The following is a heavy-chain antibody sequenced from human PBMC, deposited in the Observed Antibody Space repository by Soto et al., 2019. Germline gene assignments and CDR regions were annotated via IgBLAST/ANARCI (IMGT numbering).Heavy chain of an antibody. J-gene: IGHJ6*02. Sequence: RGESLKISCKGSGYSFTSYWITWVRQMPGKGLEWMGSIGPADSYASYSPSFQGHVTISADKSISAAYLQWSSLKASDTAMYYCARSYSSDWYSLSGYYNYGIDVWGQGTTVTVSS. CDR3: ARSYSSDWYSLSGYYNYGIDV. CDR2: IGPADSYA. CDR1: GYSFTSYW. V-gene: IGHV5-10-1*01. D-gene: IGHD6-19*01.